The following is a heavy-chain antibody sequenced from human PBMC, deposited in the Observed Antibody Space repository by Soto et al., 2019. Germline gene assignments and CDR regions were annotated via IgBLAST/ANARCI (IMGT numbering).Heavy chain of an antibody. D-gene: IGHD2-15*01. V-gene: IGHV3-30-3*01. Sequence: PGGSLRLSCAASGPTFSGDIMHWVRQAPGKGLEWVAMISFDGTNTYYADYVKGRFTISRDNAKNSLYVQMNSLRVEDTAVYFCSRGGIGYCSGGTCFHTAFDIWGQGSMVTVSS. CDR3: SRGGIGYCSGGTCFHTAFDI. CDR2: ISFDGTNT. CDR1: GPTFSGDI. J-gene: IGHJ3*02.